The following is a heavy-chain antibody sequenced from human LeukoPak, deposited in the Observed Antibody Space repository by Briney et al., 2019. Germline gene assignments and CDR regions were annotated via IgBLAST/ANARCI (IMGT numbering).Heavy chain of an antibody. V-gene: IGHV4-30-4*01. D-gene: IGHD3-22*01. Sequence: SETLSLTCTVSGGSISSGDYYWSWIRQPPGKGLEWIGYIYYSGSTYYNPSLKSRVTISVDTSKNQFSLKLSSVTAADTAVYYCARDPYDSSSGYAFGIWGQGTMVTVSS. CDR3: ARDPYDSSSGYAFGI. J-gene: IGHJ3*02. CDR2: IYYSGST. CDR1: GGSISSGDYY.